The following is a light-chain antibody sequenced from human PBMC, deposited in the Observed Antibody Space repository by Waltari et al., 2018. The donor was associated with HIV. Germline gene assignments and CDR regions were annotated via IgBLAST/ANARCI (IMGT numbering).Light chain of an antibody. J-gene: IGKJ4*01. CDR1: QTIRTN. CDR2: GAS. Sequence: EIVMTQSPATLSVSPGERATLSCRASQTIRTNLAWYQQKPGQAPRLLLFGASPRATDIPTRFSGSGSGTEFTLTISSLQSEDFAVYFCQQYSNWPPLTFGGGTKVEIK. V-gene: IGKV3-15*01. CDR3: QQYSNWPPLT.